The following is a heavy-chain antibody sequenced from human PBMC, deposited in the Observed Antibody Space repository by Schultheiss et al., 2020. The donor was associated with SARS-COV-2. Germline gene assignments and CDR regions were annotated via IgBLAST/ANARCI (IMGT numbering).Heavy chain of an antibody. CDR3: ARDLYDGIQLWAGHAWFDP. CDR1: AYTFIKYG. V-gene: IGHV1-18*01. J-gene: IGHJ5*02. CDR2: ISAYNGNT. Sequence: ASVKVSCKASAYTFIKYGITWVRQAPGQGLEWIGWISAYNGNTNYAQKLQGRVTMTTDTSTSTAYMELRSLRSDDTAVYYCARDLYDGIQLWAGHAWFDPWGQGTLVTGAS. D-gene: IGHD5-18*01.